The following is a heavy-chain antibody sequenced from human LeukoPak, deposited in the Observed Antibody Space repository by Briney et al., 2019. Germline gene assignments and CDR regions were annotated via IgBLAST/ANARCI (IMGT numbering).Heavy chain of an antibody. CDR3: AKETGTTGFDI. Sequence: GRSLRLSCAASGFTFDDYAMHWVRQAPGKGLEWVSGISWISGSIGYADSVKGRFTIPRDNAKNSLYLQMNSLRAEDTALYYCAKETGTTGFDIWGQGTMVTVSS. D-gene: IGHD1-1*01. CDR2: ISWISGSI. V-gene: IGHV3-9*01. CDR1: GFTFDDYA. J-gene: IGHJ3*02.